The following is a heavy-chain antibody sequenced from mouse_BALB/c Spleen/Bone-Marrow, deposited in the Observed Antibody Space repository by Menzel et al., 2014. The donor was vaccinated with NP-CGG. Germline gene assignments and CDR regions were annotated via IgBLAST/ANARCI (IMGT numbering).Heavy chain of an antibody. CDR2: ISNGGGST. CDR3: ARQVSLRWAMDY. CDR1: GFTFSSYT. D-gene: IGHD1-1*01. V-gene: IGHV5-12-2*01. J-gene: IGHJ4*01. Sequence: EVQLVQSGCGLAQPGASLKLSCAASGFTFSSYTMSWVRQTPEKGLEWVAYISNGGGSTYYPDTVKGRFTISRDNAKNTLYLQMSSLKSEDTAMYYCARQVSLRWAMDYWGQGTSVTVSS.